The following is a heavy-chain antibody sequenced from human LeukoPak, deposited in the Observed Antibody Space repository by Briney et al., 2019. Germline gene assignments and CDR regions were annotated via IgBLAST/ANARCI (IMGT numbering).Heavy chain of an antibody. CDR1: GGSISSYY. V-gene: IGHV4-4*07. Sequence: SETLSLTCTVSGGSISSYYWSWIPQPAGKGLEWIGRIYTSGSTNYNASLKSRVSMSVDTSKNQFSLKLSSVTAADTAVFYCARENSGSYREFDYWGQGTLVTVSS. J-gene: IGHJ4*02. CDR3: ARENSGSYREFDY. D-gene: IGHD1-26*01. CDR2: IYTSGST.